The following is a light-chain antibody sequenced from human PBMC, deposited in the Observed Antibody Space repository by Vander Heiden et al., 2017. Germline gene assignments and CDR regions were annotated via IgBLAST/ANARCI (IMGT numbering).Light chain of an antibody. J-gene: IGLJ3*02. CDR2: EEN. CDR1: SGNIASNY. V-gene: IGLV6-57*01. Sequence: NFMLTQPHSVSESPGKTVAMSCTRSSGNIASNYVQWYQQRPGSSPTTVIYEENQRPSGVPDRFSGAIESSSNSASLNISGLQTEDEADYDGQSSDSRNQKGVFGGGTKLTVL. CDR3: QSSDSRNQKGV.